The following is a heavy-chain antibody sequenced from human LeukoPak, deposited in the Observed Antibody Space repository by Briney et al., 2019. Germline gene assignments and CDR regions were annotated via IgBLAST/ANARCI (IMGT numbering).Heavy chain of an antibody. J-gene: IGHJ4*02. V-gene: IGHV1-2*02. D-gene: IGHD3-10*01. CDR1: GYTFTGYY. CDR2: INPNSGGT. Sequence: ASVKVSCKASGYTFTGYYMHWVRQAPGQGLEWMGWINPNSGGTNYAQKFQGRVTMTRDTSISTAYMELSRLRSDDTAVCYCARDRKGVTIPFDYWGQGTLVTVSS. CDR3: ARDRKGVTIPFDY.